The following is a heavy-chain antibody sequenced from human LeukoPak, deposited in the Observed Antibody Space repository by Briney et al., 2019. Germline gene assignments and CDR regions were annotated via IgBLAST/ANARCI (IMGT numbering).Heavy chain of an antibody. V-gene: IGHV4-34*01. CDR2: INHSGST. CDR3: ARSGGTY. CDR1: GGSFSGYY. J-gene: IGHJ4*02. D-gene: IGHD1-26*01. Sequence: SETLSLTCAVYGGSFSGYYWSWIRQPPGKGLEWIGEINHSGSTNYNPSLKSRVTMSVDTSKNQFSLKLSSVTAADTAVYYCARSGGTYWGQGTLVTVSS.